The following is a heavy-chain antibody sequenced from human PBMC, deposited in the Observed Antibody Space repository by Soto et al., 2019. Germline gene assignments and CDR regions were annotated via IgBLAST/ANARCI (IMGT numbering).Heavy chain of an antibody. D-gene: IGHD2-8*02. CDR1: GGSFSGYY. CDR3: ARDKITGLFDY. CDR2: INHSGST. Sequence: QVQLQQWGAGLLKPSETLSLTCAVYGGSFSGYYWTWIRQPPGTGLEWIGEINHSGSTNYNPSLKSRVTISVCTSKNQFSLKLTSVTAADTAVYYCARDKITGLFDYWGKGTLVTVSS. V-gene: IGHV4-34*01. J-gene: IGHJ4*02.